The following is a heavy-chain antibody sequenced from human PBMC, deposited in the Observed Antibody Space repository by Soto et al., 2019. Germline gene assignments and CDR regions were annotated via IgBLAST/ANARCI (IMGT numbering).Heavy chain of an antibody. J-gene: IGHJ5*02. V-gene: IGHV2-5*02. CDR3: AHSLIGYYYDSSGSNWFDP. D-gene: IGHD3-22*01. CDR1: GFSLRTSGVS. CDR2: IYWDDDK. Sequence: SGPTLGNPTQTLTLTCTFSGFSLRTSGVSVGWIRQPPGKALEWLALIYWDDDKRYSPSLKSRLTITKDTSKNQVVLTMTNMDPVDTATYYCAHSLIGYYYDSSGSNWFDPWGQGTLVTVSS.